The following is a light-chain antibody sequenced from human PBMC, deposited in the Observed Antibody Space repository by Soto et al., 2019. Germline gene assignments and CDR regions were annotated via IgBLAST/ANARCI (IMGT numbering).Light chain of an antibody. Sequence: QSVLTQAPSAPGTPGQRVTISCSGSSSNIGSNTVNWYQQLPGTAPKLLIFTNNQRPSGVPDRFSGSKSGTSGSLAISGLQSEDEADYYCAAWDDSLNGYVFGAGTKVTVL. V-gene: IGLV1-44*01. J-gene: IGLJ1*01. CDR2: TNN. CDR3: AAWDDSLNGYV. CDR1: SSNIGSNT.